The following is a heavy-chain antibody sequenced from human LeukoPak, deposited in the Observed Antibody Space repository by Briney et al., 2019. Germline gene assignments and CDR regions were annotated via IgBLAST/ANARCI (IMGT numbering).Heavy chain of an antibody. V-gene: IGHV4-4*07. CDR3: ARDTLGYYGSGSPNWFDP. D-gene: IGHD3-10*01. CDR1: GGSISSYY. J-gene: IGHJ5*02. Sequence: SETLSLTCTVSGGSISSYYWSWIRQPAGKGLEWIGHIYTSGSTNYNPSLKSRVTMSVDTSKNQFSLKLSSLTAADTAVYYCARDTLGYYGSGSPNWFDPWGQGTLVTVSS. CDR2: IYTSGST.